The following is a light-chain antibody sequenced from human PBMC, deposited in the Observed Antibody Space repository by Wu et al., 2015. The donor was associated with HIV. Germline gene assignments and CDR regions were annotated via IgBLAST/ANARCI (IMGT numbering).Light chain of an antibody. J-gene: IGKJ2*03. CDR2: NAY. V-gene: IGKV3D-15*01. Sequence: EIVMTQSPATLSVSPGGRATLSCRASQSVSSNLAWYQHKPGQSPRLLIYNAYARATGIPARFSGSGSGTDFTLTVSSLEPDDFAVYYCQQYNEWPPLYSFGQGTRLEIK. CDR1: QSVSSN. CDR3: QQYNEWPPLYS.